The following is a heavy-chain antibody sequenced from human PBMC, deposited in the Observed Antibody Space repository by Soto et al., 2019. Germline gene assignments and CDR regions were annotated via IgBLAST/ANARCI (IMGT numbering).Heavy chain of an antibody. J-gene: IGHJ4*02. V-gene: IGHV3-23*01. CDR1: GFTFSSYA. Sequence: GGSLRLCCAASGFTFSSYAMSWVRQAPGKGLEWVSAISGSGGTTFYADSVNGRFTISRDNSKNILYLQMNSLRAEDTALYYCAKDNWGTYDTLNIFDYWGQGTLVTVSS. CDR2: ISGSGGTT. D-gene: IGHD7-27*01. CDR3: AKDNWGTYDTLNIFDY.